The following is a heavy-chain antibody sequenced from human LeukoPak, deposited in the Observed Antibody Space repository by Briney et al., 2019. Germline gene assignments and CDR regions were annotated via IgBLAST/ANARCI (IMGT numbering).Heavy chain of an antibody. J-gene: IGHJ4*02. Sequence: QRGGSQSLSCVLSRLPASSNYMRWVRQAAGGGLGWVSVIYSGGSTYFAECVKGRFTISRVNSKNTLYLQMNSLRAEDTAVYYCARSSDYYDRSGYMADYYFDYWGQGTLVTVSS. CDR3: ARSSDYYDRSGYMADYYFDY. D-gene: IGHD3-22*01. CDR2: IYSGGST. CDR1: RLPASSNY. V-gene: IGHV3-53*01.